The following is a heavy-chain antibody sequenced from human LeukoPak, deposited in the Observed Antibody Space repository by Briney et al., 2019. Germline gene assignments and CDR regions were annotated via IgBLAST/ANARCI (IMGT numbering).Heavy chain of an antibody. J-gene: IGHJ4*02. D-gene: IGHD1-7*01. CDR1: GFTFGDYA. V-gene: IGHV3-49*04. CDR3: TSGTTEIHFDY. Sequence: GGSLRLSCTASGFTFGDYAMSWVRQAPGKGLEWVGFIRSKAYGGTTEYAASVKGRFTISRDDSKSIAYLQMNSLKTEDTAVYYCTSGTTEIHFDYWGQGTLVTVSS. CDR2: IRSKAYGGTT.